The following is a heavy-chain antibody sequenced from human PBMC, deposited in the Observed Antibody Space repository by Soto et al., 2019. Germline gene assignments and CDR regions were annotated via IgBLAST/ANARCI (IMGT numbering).Heavy chain of an antibody. CDR2: VTGSGGQI. D-gene: IGHD2-21*01. J-gene: IGHJ5*02. CDR3: VKDAVYNDGLWLMDS. CDR1: GFTISTYA. V-gene: IGHV3-23*01. Sequence: EVQLLESGGGLVQPGGSLRLSCAASGFTISTYAMTWVRQAPGKGLECVSGVTGSGGQIHYADSVKGRFTISKDNSKNTLYLQMSSLRDEDTALYYCVKDAVYNDGLWLMDSWGQGTLVTVSS.